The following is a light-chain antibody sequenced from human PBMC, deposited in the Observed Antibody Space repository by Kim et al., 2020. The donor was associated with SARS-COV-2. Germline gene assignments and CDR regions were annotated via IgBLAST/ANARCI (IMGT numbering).Light chain of an antibody. CDR2: DDD. CDR3: QSYDNDIWV. CDR1: SGSSAGKY. Sequence: AVCTSCPGSSGSSAGKYVQWYQQRPGSAPTSVIYDDDQRPSVVRDRFSGSIDSCSTSASLTISGLKPEDEAGYYCQSYDNDIWVFGGGTQLTVL. J-gene: IGLJ3*02. V-gene: IGLV6-57*02.